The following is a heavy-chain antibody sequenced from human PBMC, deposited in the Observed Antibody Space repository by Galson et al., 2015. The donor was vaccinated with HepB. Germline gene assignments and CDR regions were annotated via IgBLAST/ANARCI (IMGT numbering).Heavy chain of an antibody. D-gene: IGHD2-2*01. V-gene: IGHV3-33*01. CDR2: IWYDGSNK. Sequence: SLRLSCAASGFTFSSYGMHWVRQAPGKGLEWVAVIWYDGSNKYYADSVKGRFTISRDNSKNTLYLQMNSLRAEDTAVYYCARDLDCSSTSCYGMFDYWGQGTLVTVSS. J-gene: IGHJ4*02. CDR1: GFTFSSYG. CDR3: ARDLDCSSTSCYGMFDY.